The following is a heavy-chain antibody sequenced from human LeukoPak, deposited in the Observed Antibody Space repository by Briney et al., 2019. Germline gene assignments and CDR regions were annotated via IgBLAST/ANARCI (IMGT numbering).Heavy chain of an antibody. J-gene: IGHJ4*02. CDR1: GDSISSSTYY. V-gene: IGHV4-39*01. CDR2: IYHSGST. Sequence: SETLSLTCTVSGDSISSSTYYWGWIRQPPGKGLEWIGSIYHSGSTYYNPSLKSRVTISVDTSKNQFSLNLNSVTAAGTAIYYCARHGYSTTKSFDFWGQGTLVTVSS. D-gene: IGHD6-13*01. CDR3: ARHGYSTTKSFDF.